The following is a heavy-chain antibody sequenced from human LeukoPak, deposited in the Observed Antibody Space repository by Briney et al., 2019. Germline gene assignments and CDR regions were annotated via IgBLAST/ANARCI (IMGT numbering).Heavy chain of an antibody. CDR3: ARGGGLDV. J-gene: IGHJ6*02. D-gene: IGHD3-16*01. CDR1: GFTFSDFH. V-gene: IGHV3-11*01. Sequence: GGSLRLSCVVSGFTFSDFHMSWLRQAPGKGLEWISYITNSGSDIEYADSVKGRFTISRDNAKNSLYLQMSNLRAEDTAVYFCARGGGLDVWGQGATVTVSS. CDR2: ITNSGSDI.